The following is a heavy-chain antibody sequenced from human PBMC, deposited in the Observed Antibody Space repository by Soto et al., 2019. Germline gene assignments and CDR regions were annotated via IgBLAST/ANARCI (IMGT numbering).Heavy chain of an antibody. J-gene: IGHJ6*02. D-gene: IGHD3-3*01. V-gene: IGHV4-59*01. CDR1: GGSISSYY. Sequence: PSETLSLTCTVSGGSISSYYWTWIRQPTGKGLEWIGYIYYSGSTNYNPSLKSRVTISVDTSKNQFSLKLTSLTAADTAVYYCAREGYDFWSGYYKGYYGMDVWGQGTTVTVS. CDR3: AREGYDFWSGYYKGYYGMDV. CDR2: IYYSGST.